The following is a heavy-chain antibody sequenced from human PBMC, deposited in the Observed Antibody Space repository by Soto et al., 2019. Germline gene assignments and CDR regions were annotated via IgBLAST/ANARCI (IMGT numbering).Heavy chain of an antibody. J-gene: IGHJ6*02. CDR1: GFTFGDYA. V-gene: IGHV3-49*03. CDR2: IRSKAYGGTT. Sequence: LRLSCTASGFTFGDYAMSWFRQAPGKGLEWVGFIRSKAYGGTTEYAASVKGRFTISRDDSKSIAYLQMNSLKTEDTAVYYCTRDVDQIYYYYGMDVWGQGTTVTVS. CDR3: TRDVDQIYYYYGMDV. D-gene: IGHD2-2*01.